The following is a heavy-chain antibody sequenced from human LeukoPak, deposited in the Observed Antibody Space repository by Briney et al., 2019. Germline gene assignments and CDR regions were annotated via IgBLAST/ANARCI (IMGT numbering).Heavy chain of an antibody. V-gene: IGHV3-23*01. CDR2: ISGSGGSA. J-gene: IGHJ4*02. Sequence: GGSLRLSCAASGFTFSSYAMSWVRQAPGKGLEWVSGISGSGGSANYADSVKGRFTISRDNSENTLYLQMNSLRAEDTAVYYCAKQMSTVTFTPFDYWGQGTLVTVSS. CDR1: GFTFSSYA. D-gene: IGHD3-16*01. CDR3: AKQMSTVTFTPFDY.